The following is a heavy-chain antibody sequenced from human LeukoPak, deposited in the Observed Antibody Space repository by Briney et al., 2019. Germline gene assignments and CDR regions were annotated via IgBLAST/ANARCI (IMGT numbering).Heavy chain of an antibody. Sequence: NPGGSLRLSCAASGFTFSDYYMSWIRQAPGKGLEWVSDISSSGSTIYYADSVKGRFTISRDNAKNSLYLQMNSLRAEDTAVYYCARYQVYYYILTGYHNDQYYFDYWGQGTLVTVSS. V-gene: IGHV3-11*01. D-gene: IGHD3-9*01. CDR2: ISSSGSTI. J-gene: IGHJ4*02. CDR3: ARYQVYYYILTGYHNDQYYFDY. CDR1: GFTFSDYY.